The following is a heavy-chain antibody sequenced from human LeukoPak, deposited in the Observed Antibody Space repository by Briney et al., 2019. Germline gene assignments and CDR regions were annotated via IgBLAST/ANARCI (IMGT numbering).Heavy chain of an antibody. CDR3: AKDFTMGSVDY. Sequence: LPGGSLRLSCEASGFTFSTYAMAWVRQAPGKGLEWVATISYSGDMTYYADSVRGRFIISRDNSKSTMCLQMNSLRADDTALYYCAKDFTMGSVDYWGQGTLVTVSS. V-gene: IGHV3-23*01. CDR1: GFTFSTYA. CDR2: ISYSGDMT. D-gene: IGHD3-3*01. J-gene: IGHJ4*02.